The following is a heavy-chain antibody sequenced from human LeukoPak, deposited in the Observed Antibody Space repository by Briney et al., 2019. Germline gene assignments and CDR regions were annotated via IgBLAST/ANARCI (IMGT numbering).Heavy chain of an antibody. CDR2: MKQDGREK. V-gene: IGHV3-7*01. D-gene: IGHD3-22*01. J-gene: IGHJ4*02. CDR3: GKASSGYYSAILH. Sequence: GGSLRLSCVASGFTFTNYWMTWVRQAPGKGLEWVANMKQDGREKYYVDSVKGRFTISRDNAKNSLYLQMNSLRDEDTAVYYCGKASSGYYSAILHWGQGTLVTVSS. CDR1: GFTFTNYW.